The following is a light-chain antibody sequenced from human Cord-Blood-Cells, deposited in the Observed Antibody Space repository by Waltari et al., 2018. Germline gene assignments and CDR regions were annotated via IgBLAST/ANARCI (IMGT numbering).Light chain of an antibody. V-gene: IGLV2-14*01. J-gene: IGLJ3*02. CDR3: SSYTSSSSWV. CDR1: SSDVGGYNY. Sequence: QSALTQPASVSGSPGQSTTISCTGTSSDVGGYNYVSWYQQHPDKAPKLMIYDVSKRPSGVSNRFSGSKSGNTASLTISGLQAEDEADYYCSSYTSSSSWVFGGGTKLTVL. CDR2: DVS.